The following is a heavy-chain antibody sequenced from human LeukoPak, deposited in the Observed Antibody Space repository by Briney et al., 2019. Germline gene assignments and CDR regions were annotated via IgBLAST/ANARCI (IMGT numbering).Heavy chain of an antibody. CDR2: INPSGGST. Sequence: ASVKVSCKASGYTFTSYYMHWVRQAPGQGLEWMGIINPSGGSTSYAQKFQGRVTMTRDTSTSTVYMELSSLRSEDTAVYYCARHFARWGDRVGAFDIWGQGTMVTVSS. CDR3: ARHFARWGDRVGAFDI. CDR1: GYTFTSYY. J-gene: IGHJ3*02. V-gene: IGHV1-46*01. D-gene: IGHD2-21*01.